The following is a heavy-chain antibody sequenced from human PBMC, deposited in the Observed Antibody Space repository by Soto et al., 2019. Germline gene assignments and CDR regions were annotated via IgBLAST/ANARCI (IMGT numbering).Heavy chain of an antibody. D-gene: IGHD2-8*01. CDR1: GYSFTSYW. Sequence: GESLKISCRGSGYSFTSYWMAWVRQMPGKVREWMGIVYPGDSDTRYSPSFQGQVPILADKSIGTAYLHLSSLKASDTAMYYCARLSGCRNGVCYKFDYWGQGTLVTVSS. CDR2: VYPGDSDT. V-gene: IGHV5-51*01. J-gene: IGHJ4*02. CDR3: ARLSGCRNGVCYKFDY.